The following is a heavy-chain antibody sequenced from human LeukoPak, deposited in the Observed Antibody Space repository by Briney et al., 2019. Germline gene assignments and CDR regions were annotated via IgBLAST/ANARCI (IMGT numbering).Heavy chain of an antibody. V-gene: IGHV3-23*01. CDR2: ISHSGYST. CDR1: GFTFSSYA. J-gene: IGHJ4*02. CDR3: AKDRGEYSSSWYYFDY. Sequence: GGSLRLSCAASGFTFSSYAMSWVRQAPGKGLEWVSTISHSGYSTYYADSVKGRFTISRDNSKNTLYLQMNSLRAEDTAVYYCAKDRGEYSSSWYYFDYWGQGTLVTVSS. D-gene: IGHD6-13*01.